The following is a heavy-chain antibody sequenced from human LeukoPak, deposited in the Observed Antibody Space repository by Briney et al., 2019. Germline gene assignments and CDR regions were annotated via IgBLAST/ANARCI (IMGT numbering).Heavy chain of an antibody. D-gene: IGHD6-19*01. CDR3: VRGYSDWYGGAAEY. Sequence: ASVKVSCKASGYTFTSYGISWVRQAPGQGLEWMGWISSYNGNTKYAQKLQGRVTMTTDTSTSTAYMELRSLRSDDTAVYYCVRGYSDWYGGAAEYWGQGTLVTVSS. CDR2: ISSYNGNT. CDR1: GYTFTSYG. J-gene: IGHJ4*02. V-gene: IGHV1-18*01.